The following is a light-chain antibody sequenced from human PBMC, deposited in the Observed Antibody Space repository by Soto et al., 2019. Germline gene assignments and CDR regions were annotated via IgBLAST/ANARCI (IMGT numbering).Light chain of an antibody. Sequence: EIVLTQSPGTLSLSPGERATLSCRASQSVSSSYLAWYQQKPGQAPRLLIYGASSRATGIPDRFSGSGSGTDFTLTISRLEPEDFAVYYCQQYGSSLTWTFGQGTEVDIK. J-gene: IGKJ1*01. CDR2: GAS. V-gene: IGKV3-20*01. CDR3: QQYGSSLTWT. CDR1: QSVSSSY.